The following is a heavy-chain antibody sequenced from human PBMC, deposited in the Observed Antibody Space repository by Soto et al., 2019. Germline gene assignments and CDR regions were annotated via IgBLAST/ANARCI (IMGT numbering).Heavy chain of an antibody. Sequence: QVQLVESGGGVVQPGGSLRLSCAASGFTFSNYAMSWVRQAPGKGLEGVARIWYDETYKYYADSVKGRFAISRDNSENTLYLQMSALRAEDTAVYYCAKDRAVTALFYYGMDVWGQGTTVTVS. D-gene: IGHD2-21*02. V-gene: IGHV3-33*06. CDR3: AKDRAVTALFYYGMDV. J-gene: IGHJ6*02. CDR1: GFTFSNYA. CDR2: IWYDETYK.